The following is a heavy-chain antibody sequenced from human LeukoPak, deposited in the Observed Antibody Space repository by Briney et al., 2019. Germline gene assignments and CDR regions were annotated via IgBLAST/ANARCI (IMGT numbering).Heavy chain of an antibody. V-gene: IGHV3-30*04. Sequence: GGSLRLSCAASGFTFSSYSMHWVRQAPGKGLEWVAFVSYDGTLKYYADSVKGRFTISRDNSVNTLYLQMNSLRPEDTAVYYCARAKRAVWGQGTLVTVSS. CDR1: GFTFSSYS. D-gene: IGHD6-19*01. J-gene: IGHJ4*02. CDR2: VSYDGTLK. CDR3: ARAKRAV.